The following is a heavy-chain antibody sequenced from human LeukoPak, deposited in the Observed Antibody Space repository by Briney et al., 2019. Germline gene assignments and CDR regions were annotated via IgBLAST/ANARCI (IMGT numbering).Heavy chain of an antibody. CDR1: GGSFSGYS. J-gene: IGHJ4*02. Sequence: SETLSLTCAVYGGSFSGYSWSWIRQPPGKGLEWIGEINHSGSTNYNPSLKSRVIISVDTSQNQFTLKVNSVTAADTAVYYRARRGRGLRYYFDSSGYYLFDSWGQGALVTVSS. CDR2: INHSGST. D-gene: IGHD3-22*01. CDR3: ARRGRGLRYYFDSSGYYLFDS. V-gene: IGHV4-34*01.